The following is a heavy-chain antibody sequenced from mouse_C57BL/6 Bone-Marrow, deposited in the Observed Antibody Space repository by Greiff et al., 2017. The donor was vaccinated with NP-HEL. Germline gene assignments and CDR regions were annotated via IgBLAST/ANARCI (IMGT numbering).Heavy chain of an antibody. CDR2: IYPGNSDT. J-gene: IGHJ2*01. CDR3: TGGYYSKPYFDY. V-gene: IGHV1-5*01. CDR1: GYTFTSYW. Sequence: VQLKQSGTVLARPGASVKMSCKTSGYTFTSYWMHWVKQRPGQGLEWIGAIYPGNSDTSYNQKFKGKAKRTAVTSASTAYMELSSLTNEDSAVYYCTGGYYSKPYFDYWGQGTTLTVSS. D-gene: IGHD2-5*01.